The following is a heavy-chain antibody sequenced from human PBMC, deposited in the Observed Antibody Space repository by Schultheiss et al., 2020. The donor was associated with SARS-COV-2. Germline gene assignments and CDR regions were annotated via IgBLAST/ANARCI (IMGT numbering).Heavy chain of an antibody. J-gene: IGHJ4*02. CDR1: GGSISSSSYY. V-gene: IGHV4-39*01. CDR2: IYYSGST. CDR3: ARRRRDGYNFGY. Sequence: SETLSLTCTVSGGSISSSSYYWGWIRQPPGKGLEWIGSIYYSGSTYYNPSLKSRVTISVDTSKNQFSLKLSSVTAADTAVYYCARRRRDGYNFGYWGQGTLVTVS. D-gene: IGHD5-24*01.